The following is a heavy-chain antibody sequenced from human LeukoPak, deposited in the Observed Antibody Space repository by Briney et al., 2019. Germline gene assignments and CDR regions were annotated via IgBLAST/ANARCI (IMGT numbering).Heavy chain of an antibody. V-gene: IGHV3-30*04. CDR2: ISYDGSNK. Sequence: GGSLRLSCAASGFTFSSYAMHWVRQAPGKGLEWVAVISYDGSNKYYADSVKGRFTISRDNSKNTLYLQMNSLRAEDTAVYYCARGGLYYDSSGRFDYWGQGTLVTVSS. J-gene: IGHJ4*02. CDR1: GFTFSSYA. D-gene: IGHD3-22*01. CDR3: ARGGLYYDSSGRFDY.